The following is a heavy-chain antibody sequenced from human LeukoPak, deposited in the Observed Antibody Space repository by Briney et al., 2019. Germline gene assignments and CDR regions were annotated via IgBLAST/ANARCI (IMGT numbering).Heavy chain of an antibody. V-gene: IGHV3-23*01. CDR2: ISGSGGST. Sequence: GESLKISCAASGFTFSSYAMSWVRQAPGKGLEWVSAISGSGGSTYYADSVKGRFTISRDNSKNTLYLQMNSLRAEDTAVYYWAKVAVDYAQYFNYGGQETRVTSSS. CDR1: GFTFSSYA. D-gene: IGHD3-16*01. CDR3: AKVAVDYAQYFNY. J-gene: IGHJ4*02.